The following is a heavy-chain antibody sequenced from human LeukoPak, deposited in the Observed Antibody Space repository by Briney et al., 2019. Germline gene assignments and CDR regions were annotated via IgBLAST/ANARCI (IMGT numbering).Heavy chain of an antibody. V-gene: IGHV1-18*04. J-gene: IGHJ4*02. D-gene: IGHD3-9*01. CDR2: ISAYNGNT. CDR3: ARSTSTVLRYFDWSGNGIDY. CDR1: GYSFTSYW. Sequence: GESLKISCKGSGYSFTSYWIGWVRQAPGQGLEWMGWISAYNGNTNYAQKLQGRVTMTTDTSTSTAYMELRSLRSDDTAVYYCARSTSTVLRYFDWSGNGIDYWGQGTLVTVSS.